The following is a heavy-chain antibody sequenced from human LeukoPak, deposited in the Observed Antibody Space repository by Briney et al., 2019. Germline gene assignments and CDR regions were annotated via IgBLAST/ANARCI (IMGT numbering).Heavy chain of an antibody. CDR1: GFTFDDYA. J-gene: IGHJ4*02. CDR2: ISWNSGSI. V-gene: IGHV3-9*01. Sequence: SLRLSCAASGFTFDDYAMHWVRQAPGKGLEWVSGISWNSGSIGYADSVKGRFTISRDNAKTPLYLQMNSLRAEDTALYYCAKDLGPGSMATSPGFDYWGQGTLVTVSS. CDR3: AKDLGPGSMATSPGFDY. D-gene: IGHD5-24*01.